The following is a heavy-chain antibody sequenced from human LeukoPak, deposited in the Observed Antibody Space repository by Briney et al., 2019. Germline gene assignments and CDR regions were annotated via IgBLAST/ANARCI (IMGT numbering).Heavy chain of an antibody. J-gene: IGHJ5*02. CDR3: ARTSSSWYFWFDP. V-gene: IGHV1-69*02. D-gene: IGHD6-13*01. Sequence: GASVKVSCKASGGTFSSYTISWVRQAPGQGLEWMGRIIPILGIANYAQKFQGRVTITADKSTSTAYMELSSLRSEDTVVYYCARTSSSWYFWFDPWGQGTLVTVSS. CDR1: GGTFSSYT. CDR2: IIPILGIA.